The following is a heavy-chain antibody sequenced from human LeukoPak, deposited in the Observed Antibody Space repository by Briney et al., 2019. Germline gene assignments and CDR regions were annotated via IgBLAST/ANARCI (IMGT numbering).Heavy chain of an antibody. CDR3: AKDIGLLFMNFDY. CDR2: IRYDGSNK. D-gene: IGHD2-21*01. CDR1: GFTFSSYG. Sequence: GGSLRLSCAASGFTFSSYGMHWVRQAPGKGLEWVAFIRYDGSNKYYADSVKGRFTISRDNSKNTLYLQMNSLRAEDTAVYYCAKDIGLLFMNFDYWGQGTLVTVSS. V-gene: IGHV3-30*02. J-gene: IGHJ4*02.